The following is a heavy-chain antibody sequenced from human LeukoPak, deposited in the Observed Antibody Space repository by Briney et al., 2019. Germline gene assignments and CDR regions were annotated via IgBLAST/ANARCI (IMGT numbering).Heavy chain of an antibody. V-gene: IGHV3-9*01. CDR2: ISWNSGSI. D-gene: IGHD2-15*01. CDR3: AKDPQDTVVVVAATSDY. Sequence: PGGSLRLSCAASGFTFDDYAMHWVRQAPGKGLEWVSGISWNSGSIGYADSVKGRFTISRDNAKNSLYLQMNSLRAEDTAVYYCAKDPQDTVVVVAATSDYWGQGTLVTVSS. J-gene: IGHJ4*02. CDR1: GFTFDDYA.